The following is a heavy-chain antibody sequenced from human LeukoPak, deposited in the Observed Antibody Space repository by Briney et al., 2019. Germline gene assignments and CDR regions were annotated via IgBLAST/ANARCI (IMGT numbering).Heavy chain of an antibody. Sequence: PGGSLRLSCAASRFTFSSYAMIWVRQAPGRGLEWVSGVSGSGGSTYYADSVKGRFTISRDNSKNTLYLQMNSLRAEGTAAYYCAKAVPTGYTSSWYFDSWGQGTLVTVSS. CDR1: RFTFSSYA. CDR3: AKAVPTGYTSSWYFDS. J-gene: IGHJ4*02. CDR2: VSGSGGST. V-gene: IGHV3-23*01. D-gene: IGHD6-13*01.